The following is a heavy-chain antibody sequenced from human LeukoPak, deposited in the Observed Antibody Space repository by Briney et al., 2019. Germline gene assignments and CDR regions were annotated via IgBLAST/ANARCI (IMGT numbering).Heavy chain of an antibody. CDR3: ARSYCSGGSCYYFDY. D-gene: IGHD2-15*01. CDR1: GYSFTSYW. V-gene: IGHV5-51*01. Sequence: GESLKISCKGSGYSFTSYWIGWVRQMPGKGPEWMGIIYPGDSDTRYSPSFQGQVTISADKSISTAYLQWSSLKASDTAMYYCARSYCSGGSCYYFDYWGQGTLVTVSS. J-gene: IGHJ4*02. CDR2: IYPGDSDT.